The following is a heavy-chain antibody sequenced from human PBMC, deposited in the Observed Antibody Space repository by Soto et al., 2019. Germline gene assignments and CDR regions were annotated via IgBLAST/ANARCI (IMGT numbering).Heavy chain of an antibody. CDR2: IYYSGNT. CDR3: ARYPVVVVPAANYGLDV. J-gene: IGHJ6*02. V-gene: IGHV4-31*03. CDR1: GVSVSSDIYY. D-gene: IGHD2-2*01. Sequence: QVQLQESGPGLVKPSQTLSLTCSVSGVSVSSDIYYWSWIRHHPGKGLEWIGYIYYSGNTYYNPSLGGRVTISLDTSKNHFSLRLRSVTPADTAVYYCARYPVVVVPAANYGLDVWGQGTMVTVSS.